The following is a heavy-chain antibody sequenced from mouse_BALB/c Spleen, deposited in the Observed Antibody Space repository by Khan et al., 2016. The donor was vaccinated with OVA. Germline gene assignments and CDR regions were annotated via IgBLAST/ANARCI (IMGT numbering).Heavy chain of an antibody. J-gene: IGHJ3*01. CDR1: GFSLTTYG. V-gene: IGHV2-2*02. CDR3: ARNYDYDEGLAY. Sequence: QVQLKQSGPGLVQPSQCLYITCTVSGFSLTTYGIHWVRQSPGKGLEWLGVIWSGGSTAYNADFISRLSTSKDNSKSQVFMKMNSLQANDTAIYYCARNYDYDEGLAYWGQGTLVTVSA. D-gene: IGHD2-4*01. CDR2: IWSGGST.